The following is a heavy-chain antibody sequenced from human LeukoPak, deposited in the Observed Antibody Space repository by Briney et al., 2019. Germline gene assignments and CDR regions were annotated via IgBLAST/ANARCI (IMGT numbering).Heavy chain of an antibody. CDR3: ARDAYCSGGTCSSGLEY. J-gene: IGHJ4*02. Sequence: GGSLRLSCAASGFTFSSYAMHWVRQAPGKGLEWVAFISYDGSNKYYADSVKGRFTISRDNSKNSLYLQMNSLRAEDTAVYYCARDAYCSGGTCSSGLEYWGQGTLVSVSS. D-gene: IGHD2-15*01. CDR2: ISYDGSNK. V-gene: IGHV3-30*04. CDR1: GFTFSSYA.